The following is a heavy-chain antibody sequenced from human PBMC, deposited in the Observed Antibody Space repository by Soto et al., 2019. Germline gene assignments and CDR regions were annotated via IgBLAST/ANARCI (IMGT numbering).Heavy chain of an antibody. CDR2: ISAYNGNT. J-gene: IGHJ5*02. Sequence: GASVKVSCKASGYTFTSYGISWVRQAPGQGLEWMGWISAYNGNTNYAQKLQGRVTMTTDTSTSTAYMELRSLRSDDTAVYYCARSPFSIFGVVSWFDPWGQGTLVTVSS. CDR3: ARSPFSIFGVVSWFDP. CDR1: GYTFTSYG. V-gene: IGHV1-18*01. D-gene: IGHD3-3*01.